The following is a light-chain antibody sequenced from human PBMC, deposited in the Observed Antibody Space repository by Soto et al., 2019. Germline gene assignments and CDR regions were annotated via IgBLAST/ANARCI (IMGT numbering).Light chain of an antibody. J-gene: IGLJ1*01. CDR1: SSDVGGYNY. Sequence: QSALTQPRSVSGSPGQSVTISCTGTSSDVGGYNYVSWYQQQPGKAPKLMIYDVSKRPSGVPERFSASTSGNTASLTISGLQADDEADYYCCSYAGSYKGYVFGTGTKLTVL. CDR3: CSYAGSYKGYV. V-gene: IGLV2-11*01. CDR2: DVS.